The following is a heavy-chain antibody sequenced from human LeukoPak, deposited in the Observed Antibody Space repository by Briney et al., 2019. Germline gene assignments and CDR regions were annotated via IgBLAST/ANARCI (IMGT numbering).Heavy chain of an antibody. Sequence: PGGSLRLSCAASGFTFSSYWMAWVRQTPGKGLEWVANIKHDASEKYYVDSVKGRFTISGDNAQNSFYLQMNSLRAEDTAVYYCARDRGSTGYDFWGQGTLVTVSS. CDR3: ARDRGSTGYDF. V-gene: IGHV3-7*01. J-gene: IGHJ4*02. CDR2: IKHDASEK. D-gene: IGHD5-12*01. CDR1: GFTFSSYW.